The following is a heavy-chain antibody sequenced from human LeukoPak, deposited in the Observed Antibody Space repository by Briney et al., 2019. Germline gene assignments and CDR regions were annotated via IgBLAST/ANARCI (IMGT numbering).Heavy chain of an antibody. CDR2: ISGSGGST. CDR1: GFTFSSYA. Sequence: GGSLRLSCAASGFTFSSYAMSWVRQAPGKGLEWVSAISGSGGSTYYADSVKGRFTTSRDNSKNTLYLQMNSLRAEDTAVYYCATTRYIVVVTAIPNWFDPWGQGTLVTVSS. D-gene: IGHD2-21*02. V-gene: IGHV3-23*01. J-gene: IGHJ5*02. CDR3: ATTRYIVVVTAIPNWFDP.